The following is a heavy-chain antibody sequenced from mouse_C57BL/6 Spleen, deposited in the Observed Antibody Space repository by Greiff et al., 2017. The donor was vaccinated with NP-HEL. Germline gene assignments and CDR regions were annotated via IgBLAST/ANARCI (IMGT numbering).Heavy chain of an antibody. D-gene: IGHD2-4*01. CDR2: ISSGGSYT. CDR3: ARQGDYDEGHYYFDY. J-gene: IGHJ2*01. Sequence: EVKLMESGGDLVKPGGSLKLSCAASGFTFSSYGMSWVRQTPDKRLEWVATISSGGSYTYYPDSVKGRFTLSRDTAKNTLYRQMSSLKSEDTAMYYCARQGDYDEGHYYFDYWGQGTTLTVSS. V-gene: IGHV5-6*01. CDR1: GFTFSSYG.